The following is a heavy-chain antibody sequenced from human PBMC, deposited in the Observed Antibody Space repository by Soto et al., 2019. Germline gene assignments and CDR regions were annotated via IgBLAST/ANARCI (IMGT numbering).Heavy chain of an antibody. D-gene: IGHD4-17*01. CDR1: GFTFGRHG. J-gene: IGHJ4*02. CDR3: ARDDDYGDNGLDY. Sequence: QVQLVESGGGVVQPGGSLRLSCAASGFTFGRHGMHWVRQAPGKGLEWVAVIGSDGRRDSYADSVKGRFTISRDNGQNTLYLQMNSLRAEDTAVYYCARDDDYGDNGLDYWGQGTLVNVSS. CDR2: IGSDGRRD. V-gene: IGHV3-33*01.